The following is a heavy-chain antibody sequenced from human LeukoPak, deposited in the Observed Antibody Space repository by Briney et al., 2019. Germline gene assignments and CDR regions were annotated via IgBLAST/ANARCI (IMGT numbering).Heavy chain of an antibody. CDR3: ARDRYGSGTSAFDI. CDR2: IYYSGST. V-gene: IGHV4-59*12. J-gene: IGHJ3*02. CDR1: GGSISSYY. Sequence: PSETLSLTCTVSGGSISSYYWSWIRQPPGKGLEWIGYIYYSGSTNYNPSLKSRVTISVDTSKNQFSLKLSSVTAADTAVYYCARDRYGSGTSAFDIWGQGTMVTVSS. D-gene: IGHD3-10*01.